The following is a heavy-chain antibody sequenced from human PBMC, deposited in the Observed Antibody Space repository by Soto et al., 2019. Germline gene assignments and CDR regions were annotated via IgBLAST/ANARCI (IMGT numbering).Heavy chain of an antibody. Sequence: ASVKVSCKASGYTFTSYGISWVRQAPGQGLEWMGWISAYNGNTNYAQKLQGRVIMTTDTSTSTAYMELRSLRSDDTAVYYCARDMIVVVKGDLFDYWGQGTLVTVSS. CDR1: GYTFTSYG. CDR3: ARDMIVVVKGDLFDY. V-gene: IGHV1-18*01. CDR2: ISAYNGNT. J-gene: IGHJ4*02. D-gene: IGHD3-22*01.